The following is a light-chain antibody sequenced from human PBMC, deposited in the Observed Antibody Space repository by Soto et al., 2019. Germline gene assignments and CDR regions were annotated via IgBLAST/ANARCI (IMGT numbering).Light chain of an antibody. J-gene: IGLJ1*01. V-gene: IGLV1-40*01. CDR3: QSYDRHLNTLNYV. CDR1: SSNIGAGYD. CDR2: AYN. Sequence: QSALTQPPSVSGAPGQRVTISCTGSSSNIGAGYDVHWYQQLPGTAPKLLIYAYNNRPSGVPDRFSGSKSGSSASLAITGLQAEDEADYYCQSYDRHLNTLNYVFGTGTKLTVL.